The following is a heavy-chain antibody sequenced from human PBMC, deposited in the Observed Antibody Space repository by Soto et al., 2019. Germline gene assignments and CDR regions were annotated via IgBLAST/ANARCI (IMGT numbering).Heavy chain of an antibody. V-gene: IGHV4-4*02. J-gene: IGHJ4*02. Sequence: LSLTCAVSGGSISSSNWWSWVRQPPGKGLEWIGEIYHSGSTNYNPSLKSRVTISVDKSKNQFSLKLSSVTAADTAVYYCARDRGYGDYVPFDYWGQGTLVTVSS. CDR2: IYHSGST. CDR3: ARDRGYGDYVPFDY. CDR1: GGSISSSNW. D-gene: IGHD4-17*01.